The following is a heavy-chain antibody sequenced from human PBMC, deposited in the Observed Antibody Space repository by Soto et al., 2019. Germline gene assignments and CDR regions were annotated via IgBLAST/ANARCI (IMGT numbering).Heavy chain of an antibody. CDR3: ASALGYCSSTSCPSMDV. V-gene: IGHV4-39*01. CDR2: IYYSGST. CDR1: GGSISSSSYY. D-gene: IGHD2-2*01. J-gene: IGHJ6*02. Sequence: PSETLSLTCTVSGGSISSSSYYWGWIRQPPGKGLEWIGSIYYSGSTYYNPSLKSRVTISVDTSKNQFSLKLSSVTAADTAVYYCASALGYCSSTSCPSMDVWGQGTTVTVSS.